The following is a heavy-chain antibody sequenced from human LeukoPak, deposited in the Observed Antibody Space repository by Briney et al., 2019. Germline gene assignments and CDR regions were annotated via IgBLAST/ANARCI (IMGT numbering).Heavy chain of an antibody. J-gene: IGHJ4*02. CDR2: IHSDGRST. V-gene: IGHV3-74*01. CDR1: GFTFSRYW. CDR3: ARGGGTGELDY. Sequence: GGSLRLSCAASGFTFSRYWMHWVRQVPGKGLEWVSRIHSDGRSTTYADSVKGRFTISRDDAKNTLYLQMNSLRAEDTALYYCARGGGTGELDYWGQGALVTVSS. D-gene: IGHD7-27*01.